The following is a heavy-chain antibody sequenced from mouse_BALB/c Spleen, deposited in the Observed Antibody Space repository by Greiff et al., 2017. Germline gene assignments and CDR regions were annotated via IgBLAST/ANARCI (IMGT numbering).Heavy chain of an antibody. J-gene: IGHJ4*01. CDR1: GFTFSSFG. D-gene: IGHD1-2*01. V-gene: IGHV5-17*02. CDR2: ISSGSSTI. CDR3: ARSLRLGAMDY. Sequence: EVQVVESGGGLVQPGGSRKLSCAASGFTFSSFGMHWVRQAPEKGLEWVAYISSGSSTIYYADTVKGRFTISRDNPKNTLFLQMTSLRSEDTAMYYCARSLRLGAMDYWGQGTSVTVSS.